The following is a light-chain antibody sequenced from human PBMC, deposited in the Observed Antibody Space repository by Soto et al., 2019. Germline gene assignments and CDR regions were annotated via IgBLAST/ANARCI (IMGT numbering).Light chain of an antibody. V-gene: IGLV2-14*01. CDR1: SSDVGGYSY. CDR2: DVS. CDR3: ASYTTSSTYV. Sequence: QSALTQPASVSGSPGQSIPISCTGTSSDVGGYSYVSWYQQQPGKAPKLVISDVSNRPSGVSDRFSGSKSGNTASLTISGLQTEDEADYYCASYTTSSTYVFGTGTKLTVL. J-gene: IGLJ1*01.